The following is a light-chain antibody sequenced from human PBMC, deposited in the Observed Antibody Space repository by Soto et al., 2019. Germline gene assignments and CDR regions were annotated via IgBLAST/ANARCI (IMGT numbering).Light chain of an antibody. CDR3: QQYNNWPPWT. CDR1: QSVSSN. Sequence: EIVLTQSPGTLSLSPGERATLSCRASQSVSSNLAWYQQKPGQAPRLLIYGAFTRATGIPARFSGSGSGTEFTLTISSLQSEDFAVYYCQQYNNWPPWTFGQGTKVDI. V-gene: IGKV3-15*01. J-gene: IGKJ1*01. CDR2: GAF.